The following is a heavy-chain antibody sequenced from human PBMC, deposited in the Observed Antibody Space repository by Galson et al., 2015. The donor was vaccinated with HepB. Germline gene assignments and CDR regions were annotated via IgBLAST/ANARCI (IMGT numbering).Heavy chain of an antibody. CDR1: GGTFSSYA. CDR3: ARGPGGRGVYFEY. D-gene: IGHD3-16*01. V-gene: IGHV1-69*13. Sequence: SVKVSCKASGGTFSSYAMSWVRQAPGQGLEWMGGINPIFGTANYAQKFKGRVTLTADESTSTAYMELSSLRSEDTAVYYCARGPGGRGVYFEYWGQGTLVTVSS. CDR2: INPIFGTA. J-gene: IGHJ4*02.